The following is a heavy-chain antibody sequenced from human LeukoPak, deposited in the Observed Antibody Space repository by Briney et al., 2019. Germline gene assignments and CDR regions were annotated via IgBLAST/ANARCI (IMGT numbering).Heavy chain of an antibody. V-gene: IGHV4-39*01. Sequence: KPSETLSLTCTVSGGSISSSSYYWGWIRQPPGKGLEWIGSIYYSGSTYYNPSLKSRVTISVDTSKNQFSLKLSSVTAADTAVYYCATPPTDYGDYEYLGEGDYWGQGTLVTVSS. CDR3: ATPPTDYGDYEYLGEGDY. D-gene: IGHD4-17*01. CDR2: IYYSGST. CDR1: GGSISSSSYY. J-gene: IGHJ4*02.